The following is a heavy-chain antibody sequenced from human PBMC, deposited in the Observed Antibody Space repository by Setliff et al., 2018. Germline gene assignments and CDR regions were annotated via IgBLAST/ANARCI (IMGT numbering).Heavy chain of an antibody. CDR1: GFNFDVFG. CDR2: IDRNAGST. V-gene: IGHV3-20*04. D-gene: IGHD3-10*01. CDR3: ARVRSYYGSGSYLSAFDY. J-gene: IGHJ4*02. Sequence: AGGSLRLSCAASGFNFDVFGMGWVRQAPGMGLEWVSGIDRNAGSTGYVDSVKGRFTISRDNAKNSLYLQMNSLKADDTAVYYCARVRSYYGSGSYLSAFDYWGQGALVTVSS.